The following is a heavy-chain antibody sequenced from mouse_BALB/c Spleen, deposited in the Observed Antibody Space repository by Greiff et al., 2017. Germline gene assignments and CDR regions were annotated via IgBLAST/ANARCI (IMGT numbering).Heavy chain of an antibody. CDR1: GFTFSSYA. V-gene: IGHV5-6-5*01. CDR2: ISSGGST. J-gene: IGHJ3*01. Sequence: EVHLVESGGGLVKPGGSLKLSCAASGFTFSSYAMSWVRQTPEKRLEWVASISSGGSTYYPDSVKGRFTISRDNARNILYLQMSSLRSEDTAMYYCARGGDGNFPFAYWGQVTLVTVSA. CDR3: ARGGDGNFPFAY. D-gene: IGHD2-1*01.